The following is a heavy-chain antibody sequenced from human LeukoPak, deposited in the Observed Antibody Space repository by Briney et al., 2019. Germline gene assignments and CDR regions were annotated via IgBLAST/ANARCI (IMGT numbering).Heavy chain of an antibody. Sequence: GGSLRLSCAASGFTFSSYAMHWVRQAPGKGLEWVAVISYDGSNKYYADSVKGRFTISRDNSKNTLYLQMNSLRAEDTAVYYCASWMTNPRSTDIDYWGQGTLVTVSS. CDR3: ASWMTNPRSTDIDY. CDR2: ISYDGSNK. J-gene: IGHJ4*02. D-gene: IGHD2-2*01. V-gene: IGHV3-30-3*01. CDR1: GFTFSSYA.